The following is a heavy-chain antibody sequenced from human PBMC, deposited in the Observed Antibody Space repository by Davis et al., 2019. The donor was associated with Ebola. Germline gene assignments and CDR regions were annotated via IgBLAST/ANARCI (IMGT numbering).Heavy chain of an antibody. CDR3: SRDPPHS. V-gene: IGHV1-69*04. J-gene: IGHJ5*02. CDR2: IIPSVGIG. Sequence: SVKVSCKASGGTFSPFRISWVRQAPGQGLEWMGRIIPSVGIGDYAPKFRDRVTITADKLTKTAYMELSGLRSDDTAVYYCSRDPPHSWGQGTLVIVAS. CDR1: GGTFSPFR.